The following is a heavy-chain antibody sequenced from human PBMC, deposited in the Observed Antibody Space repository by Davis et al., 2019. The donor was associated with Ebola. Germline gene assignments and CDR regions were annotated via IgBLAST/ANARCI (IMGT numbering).Heavy chain of an antibody. CDR2: VYYRGST. J-gene: IGHJ5*02. Sequence: SETLSLTCTVSGASISNYYWSWIRQTPGKGLEWIGSVYYRGSTMNNPSLKSRVTTSVDKSKNQLSLKLSSETAADTAVYYCAGHVTSYKWVDPWGQGTLVAVSS. CDR3: AGHVTSYKWVDP. D-gene: IGHD6-6*01. CDR1: GASISNYY. V-gene: IGHV4-59*08.